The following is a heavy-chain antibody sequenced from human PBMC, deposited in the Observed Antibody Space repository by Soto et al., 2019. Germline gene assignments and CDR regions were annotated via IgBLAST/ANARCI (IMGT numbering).Heavy chain of an antibody. V-gene: IGHV1-46*03. D-gene: IGHD3-16*01. CDR3: ARDLGGGAFDI. J-gene: IGHJ3*02. Sequence: ASVKVSCTASGYTFTSYYMHWVRQAPGQGLEWMGIINPSGGSTSYAQKFQGRVTMTRDTSTSTVYMELSSLRSEDTAVYYCARDLGGGAFDIWGQGTMVTVSS. CDR2: INPSGGST. CDR1: GYTFTSYY.